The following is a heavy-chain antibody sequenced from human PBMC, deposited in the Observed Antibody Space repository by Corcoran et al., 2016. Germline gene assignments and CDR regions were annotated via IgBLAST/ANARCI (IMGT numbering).Heavy chain of an antibody. Sequence: EVQLLESGGDFIQPGESLRVSCADSGFTFSSYAMRWVRQAPGKGLEWVSAISGSGDRTYYADSVKGRFTISRDNSKNTVFLQMNSLRADDTALYYCAKGSGTYFGVDYWGQGTLVTVSS. V-gene: IGHV3-23*01. CDR1: GFTFSSYA. D-gene: IGHD1-26*01. CDR2: ISGSGDRT. CDR3: AKGSGTYFGVDY. J-gene: IGHJ4*02.